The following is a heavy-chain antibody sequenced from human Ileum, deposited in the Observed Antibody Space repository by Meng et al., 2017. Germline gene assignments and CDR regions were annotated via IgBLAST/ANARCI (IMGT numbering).Heavy chain of an antibody. Sequence: GERVGAGGEQVVPGGNVALYASGSGFNFNGTWLVGVGTAQGQGLVWVARINNDSSCKDYVVSGKGSITISRDKTTTNLELKMTEPEAADMDVYYCVKDWGGGGALDYWGQGSLVTVSS. J-gene: IGHJ4*02. V-gene: IGHV3-74*01. D-gene: IGHD3-16*01. CDR3: VKDWGGGGALDY. CDR1: GFNFNGTW. CDR2: INNDSSCK.